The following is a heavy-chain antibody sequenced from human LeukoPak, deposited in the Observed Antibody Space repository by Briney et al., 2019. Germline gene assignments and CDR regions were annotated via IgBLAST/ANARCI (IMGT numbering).Heavy chain of an antibody. CDR2: IYHSGST. CDR1: GGSISSSNW. CDR3: ARDLVWQQPSTFDY. V-gene: IGHV4-4*02. J-gene: IGHJ4*02. D-gene: IGHD6-13*01. Sequence: PSETLSLTCAVSGGSISSSNWWSWVRQPPGKGLEWIGEIYHSGSTNYNPSLKSRVTISVDKSKNQFSLKLSSVTAADTAVYYCARDLVWQQPSTFDYWGQGTLVTVSS.